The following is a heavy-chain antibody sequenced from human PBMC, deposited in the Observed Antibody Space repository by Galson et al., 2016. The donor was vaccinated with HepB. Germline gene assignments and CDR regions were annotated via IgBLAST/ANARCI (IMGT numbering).Heavy chain of an antibody. Sequence: SVKVSCKASGYTFSSYAIHWVRQAPGQRPEWMGWINPGNGNTKYSQKFQDRVSIIKDTSASTAYMELRSLRSGDTAVYYCARDRLLRHSDWSWEYVYCYGMDGWGQGTTVTVSS. CDR2: INPGNGNT. D-gene: IGHD3-9*01. V-gene: IGHV1-3*01. J-gene: IGHJ6*02. CDR1: GYTFSSYA. CDR3: ARDRLLRHSDWSWEYVYCYGMDG.